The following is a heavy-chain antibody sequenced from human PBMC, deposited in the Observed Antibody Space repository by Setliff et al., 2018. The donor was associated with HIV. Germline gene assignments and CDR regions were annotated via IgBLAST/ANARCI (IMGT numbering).Heavy chain of an antibody. CDR2: IYYSGST. CDR3: ARDISGWSLRRGGTKKYSYYGMDV. CDR1: GYSISSGYY. J-gene: IGHJ6*02. V-gene: IGHV4-61*01. Sequence: SETLSLTCAVSGYSISSGYYWSWIRQPPGKGLEWIGNIYYSGSTKYNPSLKSRVTISVDTSKNQFSLKVSSVTAADTAVYYCARDISGWSLRRGGTKKYSYYGMDVWGQGTTVTVSS. D-gene: IGHD6-13*01.